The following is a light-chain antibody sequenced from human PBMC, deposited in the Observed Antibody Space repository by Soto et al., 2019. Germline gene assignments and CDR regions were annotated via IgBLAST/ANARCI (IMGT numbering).Light chain of an antibody. CDR2: DVR. CDR1: SSDVGGYDY. J-gene: IGLJ1*01. CDR3: CSYAGSYTYV. V-gene: IGLV2-11*01. Sequence: QSVLTQPRSVSGSPGQSVTIFCTGTSSDVGGYDYVSWYQQHPGKAPKLMIYDVRERPSGVPDRVSGSKSGNTASLTISGLQAEDEADYYCCSYAGSYTYVFGTGTKATVL.